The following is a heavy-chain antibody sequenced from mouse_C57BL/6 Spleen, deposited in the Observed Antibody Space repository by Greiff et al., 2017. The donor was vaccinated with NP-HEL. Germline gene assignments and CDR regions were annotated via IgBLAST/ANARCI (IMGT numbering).Heavy chain of an antibody. V-gene: IGHV1-80*01. CDR2: IYPGDGDT. J-gene: IGHJ2*01. Sequence: VQLVESGAELVKPGASVKISCKASGYSFSSYWMNWVKQRPGKGLEWIGQIYPGDGDTNYNGKFKGKATLTADKSSSTAYMQLSSLTSEDSAVYFCARKITVVLDYWGQGTTLTVSS. D-gene: IGHD1-1*01. CDR1: GYSFSSYW. CDR3: ARKITVVLDY.